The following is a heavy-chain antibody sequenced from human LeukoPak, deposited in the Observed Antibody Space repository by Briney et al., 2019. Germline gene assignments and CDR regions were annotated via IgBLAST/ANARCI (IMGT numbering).Heavy chain of an antibody. V-gene: IGHV4-59*08. CDR3: ASSDFWSGSGYYYYYMDV. CDR1: GGSISSYY. Sequence: SETLSLTCTVSGGSISSYYWSWIRQPPGKGLEWIGYIYYSGSTNYNPSLKSRVTISVDTSKNQFSLKLSSVTAADTAVYYCASSDFWSGSGYYYYYMDVWGKGTTVTVSS. D-gene: IGHD3-3*01. CDR2: IYYSGST. J-gene: IGHJ6*03.